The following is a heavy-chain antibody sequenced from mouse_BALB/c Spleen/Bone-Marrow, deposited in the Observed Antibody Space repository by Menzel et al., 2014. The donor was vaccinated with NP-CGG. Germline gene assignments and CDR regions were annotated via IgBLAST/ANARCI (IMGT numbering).Heavy chain of an antibody. CDR3: ARNLGYGYFDY. CDR2: IDPYSGGT. J-gene: IGHJ2*01. V-gene: IGHV1S135*01. Sequence: VHVKQSGPELVKPGASVKVSCKASGYAFTSYNMYWVKQSHGKSLEWIGYIDPYSGGTSYNQKFKGKATLTVDKSSSTAYMRLNSLTSEDSAVYYCARNLGYGYFDYWGQGTTLTVSS. CDR1: GYAFTSYN. D-gene: IGHD3-1*01.